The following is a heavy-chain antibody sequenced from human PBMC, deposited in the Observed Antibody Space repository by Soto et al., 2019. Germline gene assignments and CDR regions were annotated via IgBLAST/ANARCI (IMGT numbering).Heavy chain of an antibody. J-gene: IGHJ1*01. CDR3: AKAPSQWLVTGEYFQH. D-gene: IGHD6-19*01. CDR1: GFTFDDYT. Sequence: PGGAVRLSCAASGFTFDDYTMHGVRQAPGKGLEWVSLISWDGGSTYYADSVKGRFTISRDNSKNSLYLQMNSLRTEDTALYYCAKAPSQWLVTGEYFQHWGQGTLVTVSS. V-gene: IGHV3-43*01. CDR2: ISWDGGST.